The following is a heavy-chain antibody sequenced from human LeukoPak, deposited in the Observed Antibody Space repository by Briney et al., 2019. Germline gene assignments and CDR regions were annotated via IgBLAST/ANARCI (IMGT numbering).Heavy chain of an antibody. CDR2: ISSSGSTI. Sequence: GGSLGLSCAASGYTFSSYEMNWVRQAPGKELEWVSYISSSGSTIYYADSVKGRFTISRDNAKNSLYLQMNSLRAEDTAVYYCAELGITMIGGVWGKGTTVTISS. D-gene: IGHD3-10*02. CDR1: GYTFSSYE. J-gene: IGHJ6*04. V-gene: IGHV3-48*03. CDR3: AELGITMIGGV.